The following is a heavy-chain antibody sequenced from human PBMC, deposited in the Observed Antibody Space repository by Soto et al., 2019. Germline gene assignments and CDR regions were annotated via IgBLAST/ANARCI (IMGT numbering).Heavy chain of an antibody. CDR1: GFTFSSYW. Sequence: EVQLVESGGGLVQPGGSLRLSCAASGFTFSSYWMHWVRQAPGKGLVWVSRINSDGSSTSYADSVKGRFTISRDNAKNTLYLQMNSLGAEDTAVYYCAREDITGTTGGSYYYYYGMDVWGQGTTVTVSS. CDR2: INSDGSST. CDR3: AREDITGTTGGSYYYYYGMDV. V-gene: IGHV3-74*01. J-gene: IGHJ6*02. D-gene: IGHD1-7*01.